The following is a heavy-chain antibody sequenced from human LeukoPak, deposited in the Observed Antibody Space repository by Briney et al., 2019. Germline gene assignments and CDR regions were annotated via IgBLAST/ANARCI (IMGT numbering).Heavy chain of an antibody. J-gene: IGHJ4*02. CDR1: GGSFSGYY. Sequence: SETLPLTCAVYGGSFSGYYWSWIRQPPGKGLEWIGEINHSGSTNYNPSLKSRVTISVDTSKNQFSLKLSSVTAADTAVYYCARGRGYYYDSSGYGYWGQGTLVTVSS. V-gene: IGHV4-34*01. D-gene: IGHD3-22*01. CDR3: ARGRGYYYDSSGYGY. CDR2: INHSGST.